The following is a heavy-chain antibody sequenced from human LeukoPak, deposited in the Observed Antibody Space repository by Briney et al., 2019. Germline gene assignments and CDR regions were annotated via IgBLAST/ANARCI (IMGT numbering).Heavy chain of an antibody. CDR1: GLTFSSYG. J-gene: IGHJ4*02. CDR3: AKDYDFWSGYSSTPFDY. Sequence: GRSLRLSCAASGLTFSSYGMHWVRQAPGKGLEWVAVISYDGSNKYYADSVKGRFTISRDNSKNTLYLQMNSLRAEDTAVYYCAKDYDFWSGYSSTPFDYWGQGTLVTVSS. CDR2: ISYDGSNK. V-gene: IGHV3-30*18. D-gene: IGHD3-3*01.